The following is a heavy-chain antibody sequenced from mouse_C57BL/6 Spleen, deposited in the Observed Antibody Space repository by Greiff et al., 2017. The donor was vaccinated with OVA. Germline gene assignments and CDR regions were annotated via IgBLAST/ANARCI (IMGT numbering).Heavy chain of an antibody. Sequence: DVKLQESGTVLARPGASVKMSCKTSGYTFTSYWMHWVKQRPGQGLEWIGAIYPGNSDTSYNQKFKGKAKLTAVTSASTAYMELSSLTNEDSAVYYCTRGGYDYDRGLYYAMDYWGQGTSVTVSS. CDR3: TRGGYDYDRGLYYAMDY. CDR2: IYPGNSDT. D-gene: IGHD2-4*01. J-gene: IGHJ4*01. CDR1: GYTFTSYW. V-gene: IGHV1-5*01.